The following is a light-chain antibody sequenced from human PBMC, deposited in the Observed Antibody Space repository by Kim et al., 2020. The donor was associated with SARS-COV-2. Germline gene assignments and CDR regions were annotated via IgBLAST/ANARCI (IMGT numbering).Light chain of an antibody. CDR1: NIGRKR. CDR3: QVWDSSSDHPV. V-gene: IGLV3-21*04. J-gene: IGLJ2*01. CDR2: YDS. Sequence: APGREARITCGGKNIGRKRVHRYQQKPGQAPVLVIYYDSDRPSGIPERFSGSNSGNTATLTISRVEAGDEADYYCQVWDSSSDHPVFGGGTQLTVL.